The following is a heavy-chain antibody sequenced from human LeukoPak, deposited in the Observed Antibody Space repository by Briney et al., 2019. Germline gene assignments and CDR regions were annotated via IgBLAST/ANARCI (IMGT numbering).Heavy chain of an antibody. V-gene: IGHV3-53*01. CDR3: ATVALWAFDI. J-gene: IGHJ3*02. CDR1: GFTVSSNY. CDR2: IYSGGST. D-gene: IGHD4-23*01. Sequence: PGGSLRLSCAASGFTVSSNYMSWVRQAPGKGLEWVSLIYSGGSTYYADSVKGRFTISRDNSKNKVYLQMNSLRADDTAVYYCATVALWAFDIWGQGTMVTVSS.